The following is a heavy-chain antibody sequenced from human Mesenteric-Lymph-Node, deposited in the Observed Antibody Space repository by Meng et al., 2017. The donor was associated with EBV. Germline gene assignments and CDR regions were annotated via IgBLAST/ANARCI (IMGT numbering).Heavy chain of an antibody. D-gene: IGHD3-10*01. CDR3: ARSGAIIGVQGAPDY. CDR2: INQVGST. Sequence: QVRLQKGGAGRLRPSGTLSLTCAVSGGSFGGYFWTWVRLAPGKGLEWIGEINQVGSTNYNPSLRSRVTISVDTSKTQFSLEVTSVTAADTAVYYCARSGAIIGVQGAPDYWGQGTLVTVSS. V-gene: IGHV4-34*01. J-gene: IGHJ4*02. CDR1: GGSFGGYF.